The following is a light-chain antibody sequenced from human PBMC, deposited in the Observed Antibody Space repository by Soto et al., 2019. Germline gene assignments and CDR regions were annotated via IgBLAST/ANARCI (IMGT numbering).Light chain of an antibody. V-gene: IGKV1-5*03. CDR1: QSIDSW. J-gene: IGKJ1*01. Sequence: DIPMTQSPSTLSASVGDRVTITCRASQSIDSWLAWYQQKPGKAPKLLMYKASSLESGVPSRFSGSGSETEFTLTISSLQPDDFATYYCQHYKSYPWTFGQGTKVDI. CDR2: KAS. CDR3: QHYKSYPWT.